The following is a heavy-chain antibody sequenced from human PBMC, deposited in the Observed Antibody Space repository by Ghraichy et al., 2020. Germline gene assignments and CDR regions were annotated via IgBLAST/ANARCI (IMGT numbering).Heavy chain of an antibody. CDR1: GFTFSSYA. Sequence: GESLNISCAASGFTFSSYAMSWVRQAPGKGLEWVSAISGSGGSTYYADSVKGRFTISRDNSKNTLYLQMNSLRAEDTAVYYCAKERPTTVTTIGYYYGMDVWGQGTTVTVSS. D-gene: IGHD4-17*01. CDR3: AKERPTTVTTIGYYYGMDV. CDR2: ISGSGGST. V-gene: IGHV3-23*01. J-gene: IGHJ6*02.